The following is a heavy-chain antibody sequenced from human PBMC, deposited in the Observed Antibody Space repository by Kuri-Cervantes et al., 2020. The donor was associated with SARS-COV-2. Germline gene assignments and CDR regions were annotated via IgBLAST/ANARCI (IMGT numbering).Heavy chain of an antibody. Sequence: GGSLRLYCAASGFTFSSYSMNWVRQAPGKGLEWVSSISSSSSYIYYADSVKGRFTISRDNAKNSLYLQMNSLRAEDTAVYYCARELGTGEGFDYWGQGTLVTVSS. CDR1: GFTFSSYS. J-gene: IGHJ4*02. CDR3: ARELGTGEGFDY. CDR2: ISSSSSYI. D-gene: IGHD7-27*01. V-gene: IGHV3-21*01.